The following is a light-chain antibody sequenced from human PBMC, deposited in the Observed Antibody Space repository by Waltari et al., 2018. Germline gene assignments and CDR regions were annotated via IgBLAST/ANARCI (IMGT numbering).Light chain of an antibody. Sequence: EIVLTQSPATLSLSPGERATLSCRASQGVSSYLAWYQQKPGQAPRLRIYDASNRATGIPARVSGSGSGTYFTLTISSLEPEDFAVYYCQQRSNCPSITFGQGTRLEIK. CDR1: QGVSSY. J-gene: IGKJ5*01. CDR3: QQRSNCPSIT. V-gene: IGKV3-11*01. CDR2: DAS.